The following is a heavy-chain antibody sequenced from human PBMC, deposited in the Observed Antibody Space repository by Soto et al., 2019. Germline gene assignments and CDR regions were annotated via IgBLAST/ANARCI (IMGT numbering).Heavy chain of an antibody. D-gene: IGHD1-1*01. CDR2: MSAYNGNT. Sequence: ASVTVSCKASGYTFTSYGISWVRQAPGQGREWMGWMSAYNGNTNYAQQLQRRVTMTTDTATRTAYRELRSLRADDPAVYYCARDGHTLLDRRDFDYWGQRTRVTVSS. V-gene: IGHV1-18*01. CDR1: GYTFTSYG. CDR3: ARDGHTLLDRRDFDY. J-gene: IGHJ4*02.